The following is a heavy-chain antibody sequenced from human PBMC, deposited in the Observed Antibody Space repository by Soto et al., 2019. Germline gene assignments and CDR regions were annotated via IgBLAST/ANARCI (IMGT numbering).Heavy chain of an antibody. CDR3: ARDASPGTSPVYLDAFDI. D-gene: IGHD3-10*01. CDR2: IKRDGSEK. Sequence: EAQLVESGGGLVQPGRSLRLSCEASGFTFGSYWMTWVRQAPGKGLEWVANIKRDGSEKSYLDSVRGRFTISRDNGGNSLSLQMNSLRVEATALYYCARDASPGTSPVYLDAFDIWGQGTMVTFSS. CDR1: GFTFGSYW. J-gene: IGHJ3*02. V-gene: IGHV3-7*05.